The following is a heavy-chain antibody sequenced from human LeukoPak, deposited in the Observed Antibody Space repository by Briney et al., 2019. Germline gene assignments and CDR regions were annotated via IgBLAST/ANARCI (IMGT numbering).Heavy chain of an antibody. CDR3: ARYHGPYYDSSGYDLA. J-gene: IGHJ5*02. Sequence: GGSLRLSCAASGFTFSSYSMNWVRQAPGKGLEWVSSISSSSSYIYYADSVKSRFTISRDNAKNSLYLQMNSLRAEDTAVYYCARYHGPYYDSSGYDLAWGQGTLVTVSS. V-gene: IGHV3-21*01. CDR2: ISSSSSYI. CDR1: GFTFSSYS. D-gene: IGHD3-22*01.